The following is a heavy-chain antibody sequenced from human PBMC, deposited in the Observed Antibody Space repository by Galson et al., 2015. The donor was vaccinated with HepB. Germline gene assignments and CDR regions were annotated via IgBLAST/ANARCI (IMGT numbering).Heavy chain of an antibody. CDR1: GFTFSSYS. V-gene: IGHV3-21*01. CDR3: ARDSHHGSGSYPHWYFDL. Sequence: SLRLSCAASGFTFSSYSMNWVRQAPGKGLEWVSSISSSSSYIYYADSVKGRFTISRDNAKNSLYLQMNSLRAEDTAVYYCARDSHHGSGSYPHWYFDLWGRGTLVTVSS. J-gene: IGHJ2*01. CDR2: ISSSSSYI. D-gene: IGHD3-10*01.